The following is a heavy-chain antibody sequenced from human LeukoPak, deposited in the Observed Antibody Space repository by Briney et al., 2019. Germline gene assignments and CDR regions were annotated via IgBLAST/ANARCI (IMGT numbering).Heavy chain of an antibody. CDR2: IYYSGST. D-gene: IGHD3-3*01. J-gene: IGHJ6*03. V-gene: IGHV4-59*01. CDR3: ARAPNYDFWSGYYTYYYYYMDV. CDR1: YGALSGYY. Sequence: SETLSLTCAVHYGALSGYYWTWIRQPPGKGLEWIGYIYYSGSTNYNPSLKSRVTISVDTSKNQFSLKLSSVTAADTAVYYCARAPNYDFWSGYYTYYYYYMDVWGKGTTVTVSS.